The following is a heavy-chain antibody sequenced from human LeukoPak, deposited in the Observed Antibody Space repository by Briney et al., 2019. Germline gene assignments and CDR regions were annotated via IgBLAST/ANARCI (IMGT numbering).Heavy chain of an antibody. Sequence: PSETLSLTCTVSGGSIISSSSGSYYWGWIRQSPGKGPEWVGCIYYSGTTYYSPSLKSRVTISVDTSKNQFSLRLSSVTAADTAMYYCATETGVFFEYWGQGTLVTVSS. CDR1: GGSIISSSSGSYY. V-gene: IGHV4-39*02. CDR2: IYYSGTT. CDR3: ATETGVFFEY. D-gene: IGHD3-10*01. J-gene: IGHJ4*02.